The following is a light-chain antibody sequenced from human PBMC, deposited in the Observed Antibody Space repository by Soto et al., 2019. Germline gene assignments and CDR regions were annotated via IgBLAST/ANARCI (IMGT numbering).Light chain of an antibody. J-gene: IGLJ3*02. Sequence: QSALTQPASVSGSPGQSITISCTGTSRDVGAYNYVSWYQQHPGKAPKLIIHDVSNRPSGVSNRFSASKSGNTASLTISGLQAEDEADYYCSSSASSTVVFGGGTKLTVL. CDR2: DVS. CDR3: SSSASSTVV. CDR1: SRDVGAYNY. V-gene: IGLV2-14*01.